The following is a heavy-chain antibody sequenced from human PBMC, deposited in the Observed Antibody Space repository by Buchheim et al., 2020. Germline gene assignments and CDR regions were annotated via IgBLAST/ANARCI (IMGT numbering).Heavy chain of an antibody. J-gene: IGHJ6*02. V-gene: IGHV3-48*03. CDR3: ARGSELDYYYYGMDV. D-gene: IGHD1-1*01. CDR2: ISSSCSTI. CDR1: GFTFSSYE. Sequence: EVQLVESGGGLVQPGGSLRLSCAASGFTFSSYEMNWVRQAPGKGLEWVSYISSSCSTIYYADSVKGRFTISRDNANNSLYLQMNSLRAEDTAVYYCARGSELDYYYYGMDVWGQGTT.